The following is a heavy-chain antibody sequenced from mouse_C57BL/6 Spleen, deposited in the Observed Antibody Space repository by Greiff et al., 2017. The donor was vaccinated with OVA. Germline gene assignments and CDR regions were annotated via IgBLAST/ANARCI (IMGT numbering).Heavy chain of an antibody. Sequence: VQLQQSGPELVKPGASVKISCKASGYAFSSSWMNWVKQRPGKGLEWIGRIYPGDGDTNYNGKFKGKATLTADKSSSTAYRQLSSLTSEDSAVYFCARGSSPYYAMDYWGQGTSVTVSS. J-gene: IGHJ4*01. CDR1: GYAFSSSW. V-gene: IGHV1-82*01. D-gene: IGHD1-1*01. CDR3: ARGSSPYYAMDY. CDR2: IYPGDGDT.